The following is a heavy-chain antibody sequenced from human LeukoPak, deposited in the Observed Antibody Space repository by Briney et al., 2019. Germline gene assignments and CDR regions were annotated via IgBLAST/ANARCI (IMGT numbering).Heavy chain of an antibody. CDR2: IYYSGST. CDR3: ARGLTYYYDSSGYYVDY. D-gene: IGHD3-22*01. Sequence: PSETLSLTCTVSGGSISSSSYYWGWIRQPPGKGLEWIGSIYYSGSTYYNPSLKSRVTISVDTSKDQFSLKLSFVTAADTAVYYCARGLTYYYDSSGYYVDYWGQGTLVTVSS. J-gene: IGHJ4*02. V-gene: IGHV4-39*07. CDR1: GGSISSSSYY.